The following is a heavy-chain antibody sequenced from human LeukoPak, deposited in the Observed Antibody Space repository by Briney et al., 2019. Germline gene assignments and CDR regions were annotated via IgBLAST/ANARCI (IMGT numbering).Heavy chain of an antibody. J-gene: IGHJ4*02. D-gene: IGHD5-12*01. CDR2: ISGDGGST. CDR1: GFTFDDYA. CDR3: AKDRRYSGYDAVDY. Sequence: PGGSLRLSCAASGFTFDDYAMHWVRQAPGKGLEWVSLISGDGGSTYYADSVKGRFTISRDNSKNSLYLQMNSLRTEDTALYYCAKDRRYSGYDAVDYWGQGTLVTVPS. V-gene: IGHV3-43*02.